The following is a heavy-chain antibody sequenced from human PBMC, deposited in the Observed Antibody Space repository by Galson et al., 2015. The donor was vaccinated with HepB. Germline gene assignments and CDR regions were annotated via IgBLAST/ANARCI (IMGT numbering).Heavy chain of an antibody. J-gene: IGHJ4*02. D-gene: IGHD1-26*01. V-gene: IGHV3-33*01. CDR3: AREMGELLLVDY. CDR2: IWYDGSNK. Sequence: SLRLSCAASGFTFSSYGMHWVRQAPGKGLEWVAVIWYDGSNKYYADSVKGRFTISRDNSKNTLYLQMNSLRAEDTAVYYCAREMGELLLVDYWGQGTLVTVSS. CDR1: GFTFSSYG.